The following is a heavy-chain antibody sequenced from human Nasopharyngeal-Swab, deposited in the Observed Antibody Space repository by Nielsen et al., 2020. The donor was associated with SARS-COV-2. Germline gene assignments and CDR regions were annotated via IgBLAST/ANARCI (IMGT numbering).Heavy chain of an antibody. V-gene: IGHV3-15*01. CDR3: TTDLMYCSSTSCYSFDY. CDR2: IKSKTDGGTT. D-gene: IGHD2-2*01. Sequence: VRQAPGKGLEWVGRIKSKTDGGTTDYAAPVKGRFTISRDDSKNTLYLQMNSLKTEDTAVYYCTTDLMYCSSTSCYSFDYSGQGTLGTVSS. J-gene: IGHJ4*02.